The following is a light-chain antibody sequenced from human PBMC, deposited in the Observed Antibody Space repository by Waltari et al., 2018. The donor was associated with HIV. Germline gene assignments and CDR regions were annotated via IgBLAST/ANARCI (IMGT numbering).Light chain of an antibody. Sequence: QSALTQPASVSGSPGQSITISCTGTSSDVGSYNLASWYQQHPGKAPKLMIYEVSKRPSRVSNRFSGSKSGNTASLTISGLQAEDEADYYCCSYAGSSTYVFGTGTKVTVL. CDR3: CSYAGSSTYV. J-gene: IGLJ1*01. CDR1: SSDVGSYNL. V-gene: IGLV2-23*02. CDR2: EVS.